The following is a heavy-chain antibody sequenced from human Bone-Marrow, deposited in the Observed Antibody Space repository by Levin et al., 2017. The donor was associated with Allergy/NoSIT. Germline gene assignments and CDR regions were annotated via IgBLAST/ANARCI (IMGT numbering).Heavy chain of an antibody. Sequence: GGSLRLSCAASGFMFKIYAMIWVRQAPGKGLEWVSAIDNSGFTTFYADSVKGRFTISRDNSKNTLYLQMNSLRAEDTALYYCAKLLTTSATGYWGQGTLVTVSS. CDR2: IDNSGFTT. D-gene: IGHD2-15*01. CDR1: GFMFKIYA. CDR3: AKLLTTSATGY. V-gene: IGHV3-23*05. J-gene: IGHJ4*02.